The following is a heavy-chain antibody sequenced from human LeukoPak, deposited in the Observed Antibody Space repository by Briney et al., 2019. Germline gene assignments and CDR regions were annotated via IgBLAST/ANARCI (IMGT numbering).Heavy chain of an antibody. CDR2: IQYDGSIK. D-gene: IGHD6-19*01. Sequence: GGSLRLSCAASEFTFSRFGMHWVRQAPGKGLEWAAFIQYDGSIKLYGDSVKGRFTISRDNSKNTLYLQMNSLRPEDTAVYHCAKDVVGQQWPESYWGQGTLVTVSS. J-gene: IGHJ4*02. V-gene: IGHV3-30*02. CDR1: EFTFSRFG. CDR3: AKDVVGQQWPESY.